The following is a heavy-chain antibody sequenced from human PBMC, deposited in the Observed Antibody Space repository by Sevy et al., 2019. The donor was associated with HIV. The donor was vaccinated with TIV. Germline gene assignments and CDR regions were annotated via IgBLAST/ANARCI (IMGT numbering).Heavy chain of an antibody. CDR2: IYYSGST. J-gene: IGHJ3*02. CDR1: GGSISSGGYY. Sequence: SETLSLTCTVSGGSISSGGYYWSWIRQHPGKGLEWIGYIYYSGSTYYNPSLKSRVTISVDTSKNQFSLKLSSVTAADTAVYYCARGRRMVSHAFDIWGQGTMVTVSS. CDR3: ARGRRMVSHAFDI. D-gene: IGHD2-8*01. V-gene: IGHV4-31*03.